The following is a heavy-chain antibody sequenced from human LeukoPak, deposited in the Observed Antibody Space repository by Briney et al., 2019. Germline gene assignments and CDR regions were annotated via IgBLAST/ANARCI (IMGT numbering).Heavy chain of an antibody. CDR1: GFTFSIYA. CDR2: ISGSGSSS. J-gene: IGHJ4*02. Sequence: GGSLRLSCAAWGFTFSIYAIPGVREARGMGLEWVSSISGSGSSSYYADSVKGRFTVSRDNSKNTLHLQMNSLRAEDTAVYYCAKDFLYNVVDYWGQGTLVAVPS. CDR3: AKDFLYNVVDY. D-gene: IGHD3-10*01. V-gene: IGHV3-23*01.